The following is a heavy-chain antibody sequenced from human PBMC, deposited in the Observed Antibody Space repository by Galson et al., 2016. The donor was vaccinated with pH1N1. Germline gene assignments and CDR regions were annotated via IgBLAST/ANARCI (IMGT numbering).Heavy chain of an antibody. D-gene: IGHD3-10*01. V-gene: IGHV1-18*01. Sequence: SVKDSCKASGYTFSSYGISWVRQAPGQGLEWMGWSRPYTGNTNHVQKLQGRVTMPTDTYTSTAYMELRSLTSDDTAVYYRARDPHYYGSGRWGEDALDFWGQGTMVTVSS. CDR1: GYTFSSYG. J-gene: IGHJ3*01. CDR2: SRPYTGNT. CDR3: ARDPHYYGSGRWGEDALDF.